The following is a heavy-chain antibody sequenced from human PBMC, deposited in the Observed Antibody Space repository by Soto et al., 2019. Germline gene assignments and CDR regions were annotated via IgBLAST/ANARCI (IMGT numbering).Heavy chain of an antibody. D-gene: IGHD3-9*01. J-gene: IGHJ5*02. V-gene: IGHV4-59*01. CDR2: IYYSGST. CDR3: ALLNYDILTGYPNWFDP. Sequence: QVQLQESGPGLVKPSETLPLTCTVSGGSISSYYWSWIRQPPGKGLEWIGYIYYSGSTNYNPSLKSRVTISVDTSKNQFSLKLSSVTAADTAVYYCALLNYDILTGYPNWFDPWGQGTLVTVSS. CDR1: GGSISSYY.